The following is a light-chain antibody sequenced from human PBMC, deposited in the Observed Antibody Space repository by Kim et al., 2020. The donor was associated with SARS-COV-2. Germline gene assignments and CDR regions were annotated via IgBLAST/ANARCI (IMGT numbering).Light chain of an antibody. V-gene: IGLV1-47*01. CDR3: AAWADSLSGVV. J-gene: IGLJ2*01. Sequence: GQRVTTSCSGSSANIGSNYVYWYQQHPGTAPKLLIYGNNQRPSGVPDRFSGSKSGNSASLAISGLRSEDEADYYCAAWADSLSGVVFGGGTKLTVL. CDR2: GNN. CDR1: SANIGSNY.